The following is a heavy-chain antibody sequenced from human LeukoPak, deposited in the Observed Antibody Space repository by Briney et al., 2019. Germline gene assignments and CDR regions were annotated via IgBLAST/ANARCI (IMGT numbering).Heavy chain of an antibody. CDR3: ARDLRGLYCSGGSCYPGGDYYYYGMDV. CDR2: IIPIFGTA. Sequence: ASVKVSCKASGGTFSSYAISWVRQAPGQGLEWMGGIIPIFGTANYAQKLQGRVTMTTDTSTSTAYMELRSLRSDDTAVYNCARDLRGLYCSGGSCYPGGDYYYYGMDVWGQGTTVTVSS. D-gene: IGHD2-15*01. CDR1: GGTFSSYA. V-gene: IGHV1-69*05. J-gene: IGHJ6*02.